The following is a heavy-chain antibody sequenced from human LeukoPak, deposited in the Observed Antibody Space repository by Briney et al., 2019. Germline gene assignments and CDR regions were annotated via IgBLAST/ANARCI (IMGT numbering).Heavy chain of an antibody. CDR3: ASSGWYSGVFDY. CDR1: GGSISSYY. D-gene: IGHD6-19*01. V-gene: IGHV4-4*09. Sequence: SETLSLTCTVSGGSISSYYWSWIRQPPGRGLEWIGYIYTSGSTNYNPSLKSRVTISVDTSKNQFSLKLSSVTAADTAVYYGASSGWYSGVFDYWGQGTLVTVSS. CDR2: IYTSGST. J-gene: IGHJ4*02.